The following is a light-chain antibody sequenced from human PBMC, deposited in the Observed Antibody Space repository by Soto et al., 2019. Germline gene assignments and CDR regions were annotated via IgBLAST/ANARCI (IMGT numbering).Light chain of an antibody. J-gene: IGLJ1*01. CDR1: NIGDKH. Sequence: SYELTQPPSVSVAPGETAKITCVGNNIGDKHVNWYQQKPGQAPISVIYYDSDRPSGIPERFSGSNSGDTAALTISGVEAGDEADYYCQVWDATSDIYVFGDGTKVTVL. CDR3: QVWDATSDIYV. CDR2: YDS. V-gene: IGLV3-21*04.